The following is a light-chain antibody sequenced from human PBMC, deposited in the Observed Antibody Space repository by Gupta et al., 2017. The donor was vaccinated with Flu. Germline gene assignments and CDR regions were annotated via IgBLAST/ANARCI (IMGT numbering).Light chain of an antibody. CDR1: QSISSW. V-gene: IGKV1-5*03. CDR3: QQYNSYWT. J-gene: IGKJ1*01. Sequence: DVQMTQSPSTLSASVGDSVTITCRASQSISSWLAWYQQKPGKAPKLLIYKASTLESGVPSRFSGSGSGTEFTLTIISLQPDDFATYYCQQYNSYWTFGQGTKVEIK. CDR2: KAS.